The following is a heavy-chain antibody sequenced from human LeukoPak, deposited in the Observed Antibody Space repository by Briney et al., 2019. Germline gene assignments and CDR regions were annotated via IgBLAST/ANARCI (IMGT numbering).Heavy chain of an antibody. CDR1: GFTFSSHG. J-gene: IGHJ4*02. V-gene: IGHV3-30*18. CDR2: ISHDGSNI. D-gene: IGHD2-8*02. Sequence: GGSLRLSCAASGFTFSSHGMHWVRQAPGKGLEWVAVISHDGSNIYYTDSVKGRFTISRDNSRNTLFLQMNSLRAEDTAVYYCAKDLKSHWSFDYWGQGTLVTVSS. CDR3: AKDLKSHWSFDY.